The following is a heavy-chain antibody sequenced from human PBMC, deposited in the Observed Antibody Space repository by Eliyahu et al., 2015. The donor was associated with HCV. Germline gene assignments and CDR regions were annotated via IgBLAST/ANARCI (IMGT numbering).Heavy chain of an antibody. V-gene: IGHV3-23*01. CDR2: ISGSGTTT. D-gene: IGHD3-10*02. CDR1: GFTFSTYA. J-gene: IGHJ4*02. CDR3: AKSLFGGCDY. Sequence: EVQVLESGGGLVQPGGSLRLSCAASGFTFSTYAMSWVSAGPRGGGGWVSGISGSGTTTYADSVKGRFTISRDNSKNTLDLQMNSLRAEDTAVYYCAKSLFGGCDYWGQGTLVTVSS.